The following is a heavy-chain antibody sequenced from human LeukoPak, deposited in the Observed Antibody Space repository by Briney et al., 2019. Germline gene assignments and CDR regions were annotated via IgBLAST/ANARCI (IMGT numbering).Heavy chain of an antibody. CDR2: ISYDGSNK. CDR3: AKFSVSTGYQD. Sequence: PGGSLRLSCAASEFTFSSYWMSWVRQAPGKGLEWVAVISYDGSNKYYADSVKGRFTISRDNSKNTLYLQMNSLRAEDTAVYYCAKFSVSTGYQDWGQGTLVTVSS. V-gene: IGHV3-30*18. J-gene: IGHJ4*02. CDR1: EFTFSSYW. D-gene: IGHD3-9*01.